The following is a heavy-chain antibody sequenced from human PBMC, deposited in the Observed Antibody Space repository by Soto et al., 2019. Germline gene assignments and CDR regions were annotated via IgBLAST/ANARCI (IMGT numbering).Heavy chain of an antibody. J-gene: IGHJ5*02. CDR1: GGPITSRTYS. V-gene: IGHV4-30-2*01. CDR2: IYHSGST. CDR3: ARVPSP. Sequence: PSETLSLTCAVSGGPITSRTYSWGWIRQPPGKTLEWIGYIYHSGSTYYNPSLKSRVTISVDRSKNQFSLKLSSVTAADTAVYYCARVPSPWGQGTLVTVS.